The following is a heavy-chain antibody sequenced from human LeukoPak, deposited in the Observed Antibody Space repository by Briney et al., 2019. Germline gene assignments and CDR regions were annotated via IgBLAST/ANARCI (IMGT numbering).Heavy chain of an antibody. Sequence: GGSLRLSCAASGFTVSSNYMSWVRQAPGKGLEWVSAISGSGGSTYYADSVKGRFTISRDNSKNTLYLQMNSLRAEDTAVYYCAASAGPINFWGQGTLVTVSS. CDR3: AASAGPINF. J-gene: IGHJ4*02. V-gene: IGHV3-23*01. CDR1: GFTVSSNY. D-gene: IGHD3-10*01. CDR2: ISGSGGST.